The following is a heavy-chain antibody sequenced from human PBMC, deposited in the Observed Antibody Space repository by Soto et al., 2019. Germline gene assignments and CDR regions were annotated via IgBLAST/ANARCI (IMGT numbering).Heavy chain of an antibody. V-gene: IGHV1-18*01. D-gene: IGHD1-26*01. Sequence: ASVKVSCKASGYTFTSYGISWVRQAPGQGLEWMGWISAYNGNTNYAQKLQGRVTMTTDTSTSTAYMELRSLRSDDTAVYYCARDLGIHEPGPWFDSPGQGTLVTVSS. CDR1: GYTFTSYG. CDR3: ARDLGIHEPGPWFDS. CDR2: ISAYNGNT. J-gene: IGHJ5*01.